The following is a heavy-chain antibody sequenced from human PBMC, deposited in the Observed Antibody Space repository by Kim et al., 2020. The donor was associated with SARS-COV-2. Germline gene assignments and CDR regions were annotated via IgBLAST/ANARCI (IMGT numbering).Heavy chain of an antibody. D-gene: IGHD3-10*01. Sequence: GGSLRLSCAASGFTVSSNYMSWVRQAPGKGLEWVSVIYSGGSTYYADSVKGRFTIYRDNSKNTLYLQMNSLRAEDTAVYYCARDRWFGEFRYGMDVWGQGTTVTVSS. CDR2: IYSGGST. J-gene: IGHJ6*02. CDR1: GFTVSSNY. V-gene: IGHV3-53*01. CDR3: ARDRWFGEFRYGMDV.